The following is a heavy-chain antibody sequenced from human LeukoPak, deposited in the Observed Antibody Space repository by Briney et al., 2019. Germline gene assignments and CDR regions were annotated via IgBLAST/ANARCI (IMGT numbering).Heavy chain of an antibody. CDR3: ARTYYHMDV. CDR2: IWYDGRNQ. V-gene: IGHV3-33*01. J-gene: IGHJ6*03. Sequence: PGGSLRLSCAASGFTFSSYAMHWVRQAPGKGLEWVAVIWYDGRNQYYADSVKGRFTISSDNSKNTPYLQMNSLRAEDTALYYCARTYYHMDVWGKGATVTVSS. CDR1: GFTFSSYA.